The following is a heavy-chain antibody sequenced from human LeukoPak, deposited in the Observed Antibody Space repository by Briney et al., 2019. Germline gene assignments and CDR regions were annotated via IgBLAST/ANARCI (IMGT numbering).Heavy chain of an antibody. CDR3: AKGILTYSSGWSLDAFDI. V-gene: IGHV3-30*18. D-gene: IGHD6-19*01. CDR1: GFTFSSYG. CDR2: ISYDGSNK. J-gene: IGHJ3*02. Sequence: GGSLRLSCAASGFTFSSYGMHWVRQAPGKGLEWVAVISYDGSNKYYADSVKGRFTISRDNSKNTLYLQMNSLRAEDTAVYYCAKGILTYSSGWSLDAFDIWGQGTMVTVSS.